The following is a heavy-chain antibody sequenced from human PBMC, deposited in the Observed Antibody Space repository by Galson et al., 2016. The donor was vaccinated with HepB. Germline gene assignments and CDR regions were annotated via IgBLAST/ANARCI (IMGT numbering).Heavy chain of an antibody. J-gene: IGHJ4*02. V-gene: IGHV3-74*01. CDR2: IEPDGSSP. CDR3: VRDLSGPDY. CDR1: GFTSRHHQ. D-gene: IGHD3-16*02. Sequence: SLRLSCAVSGFTSRHHQMHWVRQVPGQGLVWVSRIEPDGSSPIYADSVKGRFTISRDNAENRLYLQMNSLRPEDSAVYYCVRDLSGPDYWGQGTLVTVSS.